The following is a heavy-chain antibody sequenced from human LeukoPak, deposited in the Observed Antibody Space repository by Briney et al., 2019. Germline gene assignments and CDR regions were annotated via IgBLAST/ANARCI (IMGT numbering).Heavy chain of an antibody. D-gene: IGHD3-3*01. J-gene: IGHJ5*02. CDR3: ARITIFGVVIIWETFDP. CDR1: GFTFSSYS. V-gene: IGHV3-21*01. Sequence: PGGSLRLSXAASGFTFSSYSMNWVRQAPGKGLEWVSSISSSSSYIYYADSVKGRFTISRDNAKNSLYLQMNSLRAEDTAVYYCARITIFGVVIIWETFDPWGQGTLVTVSS. CDR2: ISSSSSYI.